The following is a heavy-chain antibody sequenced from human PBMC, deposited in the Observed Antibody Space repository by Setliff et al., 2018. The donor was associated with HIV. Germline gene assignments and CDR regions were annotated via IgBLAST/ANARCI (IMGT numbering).Heavy chain of an antibody. V-gene: IGHV4-39*01. CDR2: INYRGNT. CDR3: ASLDGSESPYIYYYYMDV. D-gene: IGHD3-10*01. CDR1: GGSISTSRYY. J-gene: IGHJ6*03. Sequence: SETLSLTCTVSGGSISTSRYYWGWIRQPPGKGPEWIGSINYRGNTYYNPSLKSRAAISVDTSKNQISLKLSSVTAADTAVYYCASLDGSESPYIYYYYMDVWGEGTAVTVSS.